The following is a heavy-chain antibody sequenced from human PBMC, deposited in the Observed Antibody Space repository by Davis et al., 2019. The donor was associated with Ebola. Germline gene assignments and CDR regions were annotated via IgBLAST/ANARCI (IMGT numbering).Heavy chain of an antibody. CDR3: ARVNSTSWFDY. D-gene: IGHD6-13*01. CDR2: MHHSGNT. Sequence: PSETLSLTCTVSGYSISSGYYWGWIRQPPGKGLEWIGTMHHSGNTYYNPSLKSRVTIAVETSNNHFSLNLNSVTAADTAVYYCARVNSTSWFDYWGQGTLVTVSS. V-gene: IGHV4-38-2*02. CDR1: GYSISSGYY. J-gene: IGHJ4*02.